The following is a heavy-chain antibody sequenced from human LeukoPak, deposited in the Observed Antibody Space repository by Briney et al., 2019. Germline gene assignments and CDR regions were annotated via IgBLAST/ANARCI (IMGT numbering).Heavy chain of an antibody. D-gene: IGHD3-22*01. CDR1: GSSIGTYS. CDR3: ARADSSGYYYSY. J-gene: IGHJ4*02. V-gene: IGHV4-59*01. CDR2: IYYSGST. Sequence: PSETLSLTCTVSGSSIGTYSWSWIRQPPGKGLEWIGYIYYSGSTNYNPSLKSRVTISVDTSKNQFSLKLSSVTAADTAVYYCARADSSGYYYSYWGQGTLVTVSS.